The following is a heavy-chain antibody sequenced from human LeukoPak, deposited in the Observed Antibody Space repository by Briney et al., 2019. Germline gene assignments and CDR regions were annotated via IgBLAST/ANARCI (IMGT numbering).Heavy chain of an antibody. CDR3: VRSIGHCDY. J-gene: IGHJ4*02. V-gene: IGHV3-21*01. CDR2: ITSSSSYI. Sequence: GGSLRLSWAASGFTFDKYGMSWVRQAPGKGLEWVSSITSSSSYIYYADSVKGRFTISRDNAKNSLYLQMNSLRAEDTAVYYCVRSIGHCDYSGQGSLVTVSS. CDR1: GFTFDKYG. D-gene: IGHD3-10*01.